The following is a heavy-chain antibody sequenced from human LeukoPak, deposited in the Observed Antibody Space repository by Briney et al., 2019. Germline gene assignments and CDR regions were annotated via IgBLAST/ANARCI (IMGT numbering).Heavy chain of an antibody. J-gene: IGHJ3*02. V-gene: IGHV3-30*04. CDR3: AREFAYYYDSSGYYSENAFDI. CDR2: ISYDGSNK. CDR1: GFTFSSYA. Sequence: PGGSLRLSCAASGFTFSSYAMHWVRQAPGKGLEWVAVISYDGSNKYYADSVKGRFTISRDNSKNTLYLQMNSLRAEDTAVYYCAREFAYYYDSSGYYSENAFDIWGQGTMVTVSS. D-gene: IGHD3-22*01.